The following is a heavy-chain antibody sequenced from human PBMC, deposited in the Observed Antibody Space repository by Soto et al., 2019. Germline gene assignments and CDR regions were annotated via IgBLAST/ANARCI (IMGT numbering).Heavy chain of an antibody. D-gene: IGHD3-10*01. V-gene: IGHV3-33*01. CDR3: ARDGPACYYGSGSYYTSSYYYYYYYMDV. Sequence: QVQLVESGGGVVQPGRSLRLSCAASGFTFSSYGMHWVRQAPGKGLEWVAVIWYDGSNKYYADSVKGRFTISRDNSKNTLYLQMNSLRAEDTAVYYCARDGPACYYGSGSYYTSSYYYYYYYMDVWGKGTTVTVSS. J-gene: IGHJ6*03. CDR2: IWYDGSNK. CDR1: GFTFSSYG.